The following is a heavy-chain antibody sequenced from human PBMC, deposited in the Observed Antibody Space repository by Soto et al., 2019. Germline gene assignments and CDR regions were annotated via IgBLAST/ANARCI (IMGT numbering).Heavy chain of an antibody. CDR3: AREDFSGGLCKRFDY. Sequence: GGSLRLSCAASGFTFSSYWMHWVRQAPGKGLMWLLSSNGDGSSISHADSSKGRFTISRDNAKNTLYLQMNRLRAEDTAMYYCAREDFSGGLCKRFDYWGQGTLVTVSS. D-gene: IGHD2-15*01. V-gene: IGHV3-74*01. CDR1: GFTFSSYW. CDR2: SNGDGSSI. J-gene: IGHJ4*02.